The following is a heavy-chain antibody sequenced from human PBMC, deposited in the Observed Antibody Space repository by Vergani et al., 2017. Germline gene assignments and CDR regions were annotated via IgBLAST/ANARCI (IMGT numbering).Heavy chain of an antibody. CDR3: ARKTVTTDDYYYYYGMDV. CDR1: GGTFSSYA. J-gene: IGHJ6*02. CDR2: IIPIFGTA. D-gene: IGHD4-17*01. Sequence: QVQLVQSGAEVKKPGSSVKVSCKASGGTFSSYAISWVRQAPGQGLEWMGGIIPIFGTANYAQKFQGRVTITADKSTSTAYMELSSLRSEDTAMYYCARKTVTTDDYYYYYGMDVWSQGTTVTVSS. V-gene: IGHV1-69*06.